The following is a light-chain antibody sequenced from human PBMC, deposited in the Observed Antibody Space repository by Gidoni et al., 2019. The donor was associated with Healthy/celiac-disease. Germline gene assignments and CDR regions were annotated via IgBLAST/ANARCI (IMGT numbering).Light chain of an antibody. CDR2: WAS. Sequence: DIVMTQSPDSLSVSLGERATINCKSSQSVLYSSNNKNYLAWYQQKPGQPPKLLIYWASTRESGVTDRFRGSGSGTDFTLTISSRQAEDVAVYYCQQYYSTPCSFGQGTKLEIK. CDR3: QQYYSTPCS. CDR1: QSVLYSSNNKNY. V-gene: IGKV4-1*01. J-gene: IGKJ2*04.